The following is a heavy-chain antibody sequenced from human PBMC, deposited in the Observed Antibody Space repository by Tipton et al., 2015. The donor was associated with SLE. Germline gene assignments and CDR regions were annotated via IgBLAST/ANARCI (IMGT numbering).Heavy chain of an antibody. J-gene: IGHJ5*02. CDR2: IFPSNSET. CDR3: ARLIPLAGWGGRCHSWLDP. CDR1: GYRFDNYW. Sequence: QLVQSGAEVRKPGESLKISCSGFGYRFDNYWIAWVRQMPGKGLECMGIIFPSNSETRYSSSFRGLVTISADKSINTAYLQWSSLKASDTATYYCARLIPLAGWGGRCHSWLDPWGQGALVTASS. D-gene: IGHD3-3*01. V-gene: IGHV5-51*03.